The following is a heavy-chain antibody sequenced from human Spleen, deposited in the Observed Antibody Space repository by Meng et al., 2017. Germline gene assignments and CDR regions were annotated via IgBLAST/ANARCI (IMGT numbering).Heavy chain of an antibody. CDR1: GGSLMCSY. Sequence: QVQLQQWGAGLVKPSETLPLTCAVNGGSLMCSYLNWLRQPPGKGLEWIGEIIHGGSPRYNPSLKSRVTISIEPSKNQLDLMLGSVAAADTAVYYCARRPTGIDYWGQGTLVTVSS. D-gene: IGHD2-8*02. CDR3: ARRPTGIDY. CDR2: IIHGGSP. V-gene: IGHV4-34*12. J-gene: IGHJ4*02.